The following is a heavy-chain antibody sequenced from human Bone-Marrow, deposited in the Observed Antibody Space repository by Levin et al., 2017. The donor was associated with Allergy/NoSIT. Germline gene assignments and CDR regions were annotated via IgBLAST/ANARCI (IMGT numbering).Heavy chain of an antibody. J-gene: IGHJ4*02. V-gene: IGHV3-23*01. CDR3: AKESHLYCSGGGCFAD. Sequence: PGGSLRLSCAASGFTFRSYAISWVRQAPGKGLEWVSGISGRGVNTYYAESVKGRFTVSRDNSKNTLFLQMNNLTTEDTALYYCAKESHLYCSGGGCFADWGQGTLVTVSS. CDR1: GFTFRSYA. D-gene: IGHD2-15*01. CDR2: ISGRGVNT.